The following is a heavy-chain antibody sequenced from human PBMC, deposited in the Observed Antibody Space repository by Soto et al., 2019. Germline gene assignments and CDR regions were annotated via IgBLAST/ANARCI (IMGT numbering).Heavy chain of an antibody. CDR3: ARDSGAILRFVEWAFLS. D-gene: IGHD3-3*01. J-gene: IGHJ5*02. Sequence: GGSLRLSCAASGFTFSNYAMHWVRQAPGKGLEWVAVISYDGSETIYADSVKGRFTISRDNSKETLVLEMDSLRPEDTAEYYCARDSGAILRFVEWAFLSWGQGT. V-gene: IGHV3-30*04. CDR2: ISYDGSET. CDR1: GFTFSNYA.